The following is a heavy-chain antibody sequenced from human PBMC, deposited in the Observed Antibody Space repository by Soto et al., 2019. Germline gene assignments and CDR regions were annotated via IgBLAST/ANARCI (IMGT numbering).Heavy chain of an antibody. V-gene: IGHV4-59*01. CDR3: ARGLREWELRGFDY. CDR1: GGSISSYY. CDR2: IYYRGST. J-gene: IGHJ4*02. D-gene: IGHD1-26*01. Sequence: SETLSLTCTVSGGSISSYYWSWIRQPPGKGLEWMGYIYYRGSTNYNTFLKVTVTISVDTSKNQFSLKLSSVTAADTAVYYCARGLREWELRGFDYWGQGTLVTVSS.